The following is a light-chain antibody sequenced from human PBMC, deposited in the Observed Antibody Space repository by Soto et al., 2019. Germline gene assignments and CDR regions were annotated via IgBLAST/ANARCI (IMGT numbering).Light chain of an antibody. CDR1: SSDVGAYNS. J-gene: IGLJ2*01. V-gene: IGLV2-8*01. Sequence: QSVLTQPPSASGSPGQSVTSSCTGTSSDVGAYNSVSWYQHYPGKAPKLLIYEVNTRPSGVPDRFSCSKSGNTASLTVSGIQSEDEADYYCSSYAGATTLVFGGGTKVTVL. CDR2: EVN. CDR3: SSYAGATTLV.